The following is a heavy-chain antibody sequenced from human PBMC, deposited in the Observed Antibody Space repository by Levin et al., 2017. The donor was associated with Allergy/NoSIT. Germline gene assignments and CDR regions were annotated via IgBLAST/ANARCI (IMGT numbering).Heavy chain of an antibody. CDR1: GFTFSSYA. D-gene: IGHD3-10*01. Sequence: SCAASGFTFSSYAMSWVRQAPGKGLEWVAFISDDGSTKYYADSVKGRFTISRDNSKNTLFLQMNSLRPEDTAVYYCATDRGIQLWEYFFDFWGQGTLVTVSS. CDR3: ATDRGIQLWEYFFDF. J-gene: IGHJ4*02. V-gene: IGHV3-30-3*01. CDR2: ISDDGSTK.